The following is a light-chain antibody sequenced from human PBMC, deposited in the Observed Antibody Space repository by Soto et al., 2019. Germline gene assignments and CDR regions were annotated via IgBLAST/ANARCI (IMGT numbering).Light chain of an antibody. V-gene: IGLV2-14*01. CDR2: DVS. Sequence: QSALTQPASVSGSPGQSITISCTGTSSDVGGYNYVSWYQQHPGKAPKLMIYDVSNRPSGVSNRFSGSKSGNTASLTISGLQAEDEADYYCSSFAGSNNYLLFGGGTK. CDR1: SSDVGGYNY. J-gene: IGLJ2*01. CDR3: SSFAGSNNYLL.